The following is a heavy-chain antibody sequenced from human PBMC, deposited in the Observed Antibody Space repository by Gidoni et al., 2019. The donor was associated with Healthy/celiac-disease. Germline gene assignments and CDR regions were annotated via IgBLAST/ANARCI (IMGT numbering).Heavy chain of an antibody. CDR2: IIPIFGTA. D-gene: IGHD6-19*01. V-gene: IGHV1-69*01. CDR3: ARERYSSGWSRSYFDY. Sequence: QVQLVQSGAEVKKPGSSVKVSCQASGGTFSSYAISWVRQAPGHGLEWMGGIIPIFGTANSAQRFQGRVTITADESTSTAYMELSSLRSEDTAVYYCARERYSSGWSRSYFDYWGQGTLVTVSS. CDR1: GGTFSSYA. J-gene: IGHJ4*02.